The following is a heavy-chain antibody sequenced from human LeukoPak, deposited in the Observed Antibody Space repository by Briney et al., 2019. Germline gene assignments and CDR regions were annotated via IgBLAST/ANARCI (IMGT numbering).Heavy chain of an antibody. V-gene: IGHV3-74*01. J-gene: IGHJ4*02. CDR2: INSDGSST. Sequence: GGSLRLSCAASGFTFSSYWMHWVRQAPGKGLVWVSRINSDGSSTSYADSVKGRFTISRDNAKNTLYLQMNSLRAEDTAVYYCARGGGYGYGTFDYWGKGTLVTVSS. CDR3: ARGGGYGYGTFDY. CDR1: GFTFSSYW. D-gene: IGHD5-18*01.